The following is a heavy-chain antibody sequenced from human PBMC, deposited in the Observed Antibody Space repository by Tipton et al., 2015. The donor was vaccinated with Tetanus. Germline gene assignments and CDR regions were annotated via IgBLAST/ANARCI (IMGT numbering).Heavy chain of an antibody. V-gene: IGHV4-61*01. CDR3: AKVVGWGDYFDS. D-gene: IGHD1-26*01. CDR2: IYHSGAT. Sequence: LRLSCSVSGGSVSGSSHYWSWIRQPPGKQLEWIGYIYHSGATNYNPSLKSRLTISFGTSKNQFSLNLKSVTAADTAVYYCAKVVGWGDYFDSWGQGILVTVSS. CDR1: GGSVSGSSHY. J-gene: IGHJ4*02.